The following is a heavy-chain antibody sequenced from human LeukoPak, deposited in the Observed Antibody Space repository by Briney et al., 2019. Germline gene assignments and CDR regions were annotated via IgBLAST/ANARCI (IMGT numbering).Heavy chain of an antibody. D-gene: IGHD2-2*01. CDR3: ARVVIVVVPAAMGYYYYYYMDV. Sequence: PSETLSLTCAVYGGSFSGYYWSWIRQPPGKGLEWIGEINHSGSTNYNPSLKSRVTISVDTSKNQFSLKLSSVTAADTAVYYCARVVIVVVPAAMGYYYYYYMDVWGKGTTVTVSS. V-gene: IGHV4-34*01. J-gene: IGHJ6*03. CDR1: GGSFSGYY. CDR2: INHSGST.